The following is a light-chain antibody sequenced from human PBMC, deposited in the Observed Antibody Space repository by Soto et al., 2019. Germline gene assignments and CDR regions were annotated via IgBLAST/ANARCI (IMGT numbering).Light chain of an antibody. CDR1: QSLVHGDGNTY. Sequence: DVVLPQTPLSSPVTLGQAASISCRSSQSLVHGDGNTYLSWLQQRTGQPPRLLIYKISNRFSGVPDRFSGSGAGTDFTLKISRVEAEDVGIYYCIHVSHFPRTFGQGTKVEIK. CDR3: IHVSHFPRT. V-gene: IGKV2-24*01. CDR2: KIS. J-gene: IGKJ1*01.